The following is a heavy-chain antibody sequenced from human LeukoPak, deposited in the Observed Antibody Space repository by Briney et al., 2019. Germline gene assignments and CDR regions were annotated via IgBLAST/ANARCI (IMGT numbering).Heavy chain of an antibody. Sequence: ASVKVSCKASGYTFTGYYMHWVRQAPGQGLEWMGWINPNSGGTNYAQKFQGRVTMTRDTSISTAYMELSRLRSDDTAVYYCARDCSGGTCYTSYWGQGTLVIVSS. CDR3: ARDCSGGTCYTSY. CDR1: GYTFTGYY. D-gene: IGHD2-15*01. V-gene: IGHV1-2*02. CDR2: INPNSGGT. J-gene: IGHJ4*02.